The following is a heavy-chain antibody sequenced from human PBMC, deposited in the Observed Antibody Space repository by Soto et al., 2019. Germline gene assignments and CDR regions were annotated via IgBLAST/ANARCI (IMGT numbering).Heavy chain of an antibody. CDR1: GFTFSSYA. CDR2: ISGSGGST. D-gene: IGHD3-10*01. CDR3: AKDSAEVRGVIMTILDY. V-gene: IGHV3-23*01. J-gene: IGHJ4*02. Sequence: GGSLRLSCAASGFTFSSYAMSWVRQAPGKGLEWVSAISGSGGSTYYEDSVKGRFTISRDNSKNTLYLQMNSLRAEDTAVYYCAKDSAEVRGVIMTILDYWGQGTLVTVSS.